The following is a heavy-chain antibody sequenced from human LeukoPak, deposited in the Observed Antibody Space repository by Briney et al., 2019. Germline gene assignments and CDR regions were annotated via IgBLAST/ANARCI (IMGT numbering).Heavy chain of an antibody. Sequence: GESLKISCKGSGYSFISYWISWVRQMPGKGLEWMGNIDPSNSYTNYSPSFQGHVTISADKSISTAYLQWSGLKASDTAMYYCARHWGYCTSTSCPNWFDPWGQGTLVTVSS. CDR1: GYSFISYW. CDR2: IDPSNSYT. D-gene: IGHD2-2*01. V-gene: IGHV5-10-1*01. J-gene: IGHJ5*02. CDR3: ARHWGYCTSTSCPNWFDP.